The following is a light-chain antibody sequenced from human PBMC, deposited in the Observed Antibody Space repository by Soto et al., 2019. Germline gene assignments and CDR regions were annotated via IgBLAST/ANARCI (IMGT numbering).Light chain of an antibody. Sequence: QSVLAQPPSVSGSPGQSVTISCSGTSNDVGGYNHVSWYQHHPGKAPKLMIYEVSKRPSGVPDRFSGSKSGNTASLTVSGLQAEDEADYYCSSYTGSDNYVFGTGTKVTVL. CDR2: EVS. J-gene: IGLJ1*01. V-gene: IGLV2-8*01. CDR1: SNDVGGYNH. CDR3: SSYTGSDNYV.